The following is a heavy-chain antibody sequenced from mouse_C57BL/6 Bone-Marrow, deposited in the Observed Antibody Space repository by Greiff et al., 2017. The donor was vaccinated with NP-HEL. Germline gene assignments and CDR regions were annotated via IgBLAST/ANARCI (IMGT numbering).Heavy chain of an antibody. CDR1: GFSLTSYA. D-gene: IGHD2-1*01. J-gene: IGHJ2*01. Sequence: VKLMESGPGLVAPSQSLSITCTVSGFSLTSYAISWVRQPPGKGLEWLGVIWTGGGTNYNSALKSRLSISKDNSKSQVLLKMNSLQTDDTAMYYCARTYCNYDHYFDYWGQGTTLTVSS. CDR2: IWTGGGT. V-gene: IGHV2-9-1*01. CDR3: ARTYCNYDHYFDY.